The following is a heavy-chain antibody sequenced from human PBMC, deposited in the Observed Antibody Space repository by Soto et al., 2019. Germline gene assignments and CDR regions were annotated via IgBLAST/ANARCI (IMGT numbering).Heavy chain of an antibody. CDR2: ISSSSSYT. J-gene: IGHJ6*02. CDR3: ASAGGDYYYGMYV. D-gene: IGHD2-8*02. Sequence: QVQLVESGGGLVKPGGSLRLSCAASGFTFSDYYMSWIRQAPGKGLEWVSYISSSSSYTNYADSAKGRFTISRDNAKNSLYLQMNSLRAEDTAVYYCASAGGDYYYGMYVWGQGTTVTVSS. CDR1: GFTFSDYY. V-gene: IGHV3-11*06.